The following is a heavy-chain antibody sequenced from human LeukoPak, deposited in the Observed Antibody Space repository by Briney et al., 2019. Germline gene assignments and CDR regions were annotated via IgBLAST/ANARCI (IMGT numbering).Heavy chain of an antibody. Sequence: PGRSLRLSCAASRFTFGSYGMHWVRQAPGKGLEWVAANSYDGSNEYYLDSVKGRFTVSRDDSKNTLNLQMNTLTPEDTADYYCAKDGFWTTKTSYHRAHFFDHWGQGTLVAVSS. CDR2: NSYDGSNE. CDR3: AKDGFWTTKTSYHRAHFFDH. D-gene: IGHD3/OR15-3a*01. CDR1: RFTFGSYG. V-gene: IGHV3-30*18. J-gene: IGHJ4*02.